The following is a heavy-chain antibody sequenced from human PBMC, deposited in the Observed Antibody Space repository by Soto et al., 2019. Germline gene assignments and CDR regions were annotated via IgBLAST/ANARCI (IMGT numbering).Heavy chain of an antibody. CDR2: IYPGDSDT. D-gene: IGHD3-22*01. J-gene: IGHJ3*02. V-gene: IGHV5-51*01. CDR1: GYSFTSYW. Sequence: PGESLKISCKGSGYSFTSYWIGWVRQMPGKGLEWMGIIYPGDSDTRYSPSFQGQVTISADKSISTAYLQWSSLKASDTAMYYCVRGGLYYYDRSGFTGAFDIWGRGTMVTVSS. CDR3: VRGGLYYYDRSGFTGAFDI.